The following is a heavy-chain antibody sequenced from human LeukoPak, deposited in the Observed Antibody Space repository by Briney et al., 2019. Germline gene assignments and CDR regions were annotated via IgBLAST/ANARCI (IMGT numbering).Heavy chain of an antibody. J-gene: IGHJ5*01. CDR2: IYYSGST. V-gene: IGHV4-59*01. Sequence: SETLSLTCAVSGGSISSYYWTWIRQPPGKGLEWIGDIYYSGSTNYNPSLKSRVTISVDTSKNQISLKLSSVTAADTAVYYCARSTYTTAWYWFDSWGQGTLVTVSS. CDR1: GGSISSYY. D-gene: IGHD2/OR15-2a*01. CDR3: ARSTYTTAWYWFDS.